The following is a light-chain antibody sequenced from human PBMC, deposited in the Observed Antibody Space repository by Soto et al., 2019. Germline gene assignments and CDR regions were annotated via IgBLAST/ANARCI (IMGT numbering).Light chain of an antibody. J-gene: IGLJ3*02. CDR3: SSYASDSSLV. CDR1: SSDVGIYKY. CDR2: EVS. Sequence: QSVLTQPASVSGSPGQSITISCTGSSSDVGIYKYVSWYQQHPGTAPRLMIYEVSNRPSGVSNRFSGSKSGNTASLTISGLQAEDEADYYCSSYASDSSLVFGGGTQLTVL. V-gene: IGLV2-14*01.